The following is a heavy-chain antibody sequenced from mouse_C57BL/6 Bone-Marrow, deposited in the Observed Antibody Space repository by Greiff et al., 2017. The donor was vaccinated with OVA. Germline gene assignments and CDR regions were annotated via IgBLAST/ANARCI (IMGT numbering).Heavy chain of an antibody. D-gene: IGHD2-5*01. J-gene: IGHJ3*01. CDR1: GFTFSDFY. CDR3: ARDGDSNYVWFAY. Sequence: DVHLVESGGGLVQSGRSLRLSCATSGFTFSDFYMEWVRQAPGKGLEWIAASRNKANDYTTEYSASVKGRFIVSRDTSQSILYLQMNALRAEDTAIYYCARDGDSNYVWFAYWGQGTLVTVSA. CDR2: SRNKANDYTT. V-gene: IGHV7-1*01.